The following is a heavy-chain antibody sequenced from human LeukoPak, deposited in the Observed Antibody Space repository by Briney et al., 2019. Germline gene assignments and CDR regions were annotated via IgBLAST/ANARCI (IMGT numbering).Heavy chain of an antibody. V-gene: IGHV3-48*04. Sequence: GGSLRLSCAASGFTFSSYAMSWVRQAPGKGLEWVSYISSSGSTIYYADSVKGRFTISRDNAKNSLYLQMNSLRAEDTAVYYCAREISSDFWSGYYIDYWGQGTLVTVSS. CDR3: AREISSDFWSGYYIDY. CDR2: ISSSGSTI. D-gene: IGHD3-3*01. J-gene: IGHJ4*02. CDR1: GFTFSSYA.